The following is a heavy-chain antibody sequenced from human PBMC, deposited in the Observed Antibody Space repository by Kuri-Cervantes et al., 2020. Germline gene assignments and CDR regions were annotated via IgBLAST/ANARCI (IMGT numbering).Heavy chain of an antibody. CDR1: GGTFSSYA. CDR3: ASIGPTFYYYGSGSLGTLDY. V-gene: IGHV1-69*05. D-gene: IGHD3-10*01. J-gene: IGHJ4*02. Sequence: SVKVSCKASGGTFSSYAISWVRQAPGQGLEWMGGIIPIFGTANYAQKFQGRVTITTDESTSTAYMELSSLRSDDTAVYYCASIGPTFYYYGSGSLGTLDYWGQGTLVTVSS. CDR2: IIPIFGTA.